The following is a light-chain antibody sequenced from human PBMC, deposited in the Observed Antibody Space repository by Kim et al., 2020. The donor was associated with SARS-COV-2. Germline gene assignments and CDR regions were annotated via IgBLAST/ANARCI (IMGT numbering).Light chain of an antibody. Sequence: EIVLTQSPATLSLSLGERGTLSCRASQSVSIYLAWYQQKPGQAPRLLISDASNRATGIPARFSGSGSGTDFTLTINSLEPEDFAVYYCQQRYSWPLTFGGGTKVDIK. CDR2: DAS. J-gene: IGKJ4*01. V-gene: IGKV3-11*01. CDR1: QSVSIY. CDR3: QQRYSWPLT.